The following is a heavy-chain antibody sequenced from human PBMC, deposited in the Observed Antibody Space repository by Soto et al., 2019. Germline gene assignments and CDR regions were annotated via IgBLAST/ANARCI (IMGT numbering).Heavy chain of an antibody. CDR2: ISYDGSNK. J-gene: IGHJ6*02. V-gene: IGHV3-30-3*01. D-gene: IGHD6-13*01. CDR1: GFTFSSYA. CDR3: ARGEGIAAAGTSYYYGMDV. Sequence: GGSLRLSCAASGFTFSSYAMHWVRQAPGKGLEWVAVISYDGSNKYYADSVKGRFTISRDNSKNTLYLQMNSLRAEDTAVYYCARGEGIAAAGTSYYYGMDVWGQGTTVTVSS.